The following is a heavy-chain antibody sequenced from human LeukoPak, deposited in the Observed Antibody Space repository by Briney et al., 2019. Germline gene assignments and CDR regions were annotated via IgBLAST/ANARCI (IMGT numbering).Heavy chain of an antibody. D-gene: IGHD3-9*01. CDR3: ASGNILTGYANYYYGMDV. J-gene: IGHJ6*02. CDR2: IYSGGST. V-gene: IGHV3-66*01. Sequence: PGGSLRLSCAASGFTVSSNYMSWVRQAPGKGLEWVSVIYSGGSTYYADSVKGRLTISRDNSKNTLYLQMNSLRAEDTAVYYCASGNILTGYANYYYGMDVWGQGTLVTVSS. CDR1: GFTVSSNY.